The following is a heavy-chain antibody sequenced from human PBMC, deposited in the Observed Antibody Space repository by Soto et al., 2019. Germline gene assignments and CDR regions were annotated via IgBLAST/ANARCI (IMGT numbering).Heavy chain of an antibody. Sequence: TLSTTCAVYGGSFSGYYWSWVRQPPGKGLEWVGEINHSGSTNYNPSLKSRVTITVDTSKNQFSLKLSSVTAADTAVYHCARGGFSHPQSFWSGYYNYYYGMDVWGQGTTVTVSS. CDR3: ARGGFSHPQSFWSGYYNYYYGMDV. D-gene: IGHD3-3*01. CDR2: INHSGST. CDR1: GGSFSGYY. J-gene: IGHJ6*02. V-gene: IGHV4-34*01.